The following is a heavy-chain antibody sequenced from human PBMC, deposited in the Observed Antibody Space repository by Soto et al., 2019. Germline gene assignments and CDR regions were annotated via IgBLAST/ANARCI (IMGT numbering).Heavy chain of an antibody. D-gene: IGHD2-21*01. J-gene: IGHJ6*02. CDR3: ARRGPQFGSVFPYYGLDV. CDR2: IDYTGSD. CDR1: SVFISSGGYY. Sequence: QVPLQESGPGLVKPSQNLSLTCTVSSVFISSGGYYWSWVRQHPGKCLEWVGTIDYTGSDYYNPSLNSRVTISVDTSKNQCSLRLSSVTAADTAVYYCARRGPQFGSVFPYYGLDVWGQGTTVTVSS. V-gene: IGHV4-31*03.